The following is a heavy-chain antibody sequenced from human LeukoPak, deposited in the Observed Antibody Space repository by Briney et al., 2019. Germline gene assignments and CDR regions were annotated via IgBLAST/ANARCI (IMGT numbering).Heavy chain of an antibody. D-gene: IGHD4/OR15-4a*01. V-gene: IGHV1-69*05. J-gene: IGHJ3*02. CDR1: GYTSTGYY. Sequence: GASVKVSCKASGYTSTGYYMHWVRQAPGQGLEWMGRIIPIFGTANYAQKFQGRVTITTDESTSTAYMELSSLGSEDTAVYYCARVGFMVVTGGDDAFDIWGQGTMVTVSS. CDR3: ARVGFMVVTGGDDAFDI. CDR2: IIPIFGTA.